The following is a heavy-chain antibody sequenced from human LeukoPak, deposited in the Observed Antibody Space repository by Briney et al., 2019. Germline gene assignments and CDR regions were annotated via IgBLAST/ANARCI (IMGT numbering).Heavy chain of an antibody. J-gene: IGHJ4*02. Sequence: GGSLRLSCAASGFTFSSYWMSWVRQAPGKGLEWVANIKQDGSEKYYVDSVKGRFTISRDNAKNSLYLQMNSLRAEDMAVYYCARGARYSGSYYHFDYWGQGTLVTVSS. CDR3: ARGARYSGSYYHFDY. CDR2: IKQDGSEK. CDR1: GFTFSSYW. D-gene: IGHD1-26*01. V-gene: IGHV3-7*01.